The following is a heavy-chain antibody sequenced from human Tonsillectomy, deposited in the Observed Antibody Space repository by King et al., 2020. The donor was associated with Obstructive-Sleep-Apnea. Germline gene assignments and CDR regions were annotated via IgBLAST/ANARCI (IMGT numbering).Heavy chain of an antibody. V-gene: IGHV3-7*03. J-gene: IGHJ5*02. CDR1: GFTFSSYW. D-gene: IGHD4-17*01. CDR2: INEGGGER. CDR3: ARVGGPYGDYGVFRFDP. Sequence: VQLVESGGGVVQPGGSLRLSCAASGFTFSSYWMGWVRQAPGKGLEWGANINEGGGERNYVESLKGRFTISRDNAKNSLFLQMNSLRAEDTAVYYCARVGGPYGDYGVFRFDPWGQETLVTVSS.